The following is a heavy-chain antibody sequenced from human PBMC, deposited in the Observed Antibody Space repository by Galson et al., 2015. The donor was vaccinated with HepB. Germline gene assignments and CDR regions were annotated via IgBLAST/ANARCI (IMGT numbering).Heavy chain of an antibody. Sequence: ALVKHTQTLTLTCTFSGFSLSTSGVGVGWIRQPPGKALEWLALIYWDDDKRYSPSLKSRLTITKDTSKNQVVLSMTNMDPVDTATYYCAPRGVIAPGGDAFDIWGQGTMVTVSS. CDR3: APRGVIAPGGDAFDI. J-gene: IGHJ3*02. CDR1: GFSLSTSGVG. CDR2: IYWDDDK. D-gene: IGHD2-21*01. V-gene: IGHV2-5*02.